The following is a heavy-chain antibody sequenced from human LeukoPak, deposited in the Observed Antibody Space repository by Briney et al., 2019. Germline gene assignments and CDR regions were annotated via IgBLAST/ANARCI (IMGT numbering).Heavy chain of an antibody. CDR2: FSGSGGST. CDR1: GFTFSSYA. CDR3: AVTPMVRGVISHEKTRSVDI. Sequence: GGSLRLSCAASGFTFSSYAMSWVRQAPGKGLEWVSAFSGSGGSTYYADSVKGRFTISRDNSKNTLYLQINSLRAEDTAVYYCAVTPMVRGVISHEKTRSVDIWGQGTMVTVSS. J-gene: IGHJ3*02. V-gene: IGHV3-23*01. D-gene: IGHD3-10*01.